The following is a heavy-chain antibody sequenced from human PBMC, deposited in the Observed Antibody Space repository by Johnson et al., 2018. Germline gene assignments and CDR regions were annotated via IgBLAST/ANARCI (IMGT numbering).Heavy chain of an antibody. D-gene: IGHD2-15*01. CDR2: IYYSGST. CDR1: GGSISSYY. V-gene: IGHV4-59*01. CDR3: ARVGRSYYYYMDV. Sequence: QVQLQESGPGLVKPSETLSLTCTVSGGSISSYYWTWIRQPPGKGLEWIGYIYYSGSTNYNPSLKSRVTISVDTSKNQFSLKLSSVTAADTAVYYCARVGRSYYYYMDVWGKGTTVTVSS. J-gene: IGHJ6*03.